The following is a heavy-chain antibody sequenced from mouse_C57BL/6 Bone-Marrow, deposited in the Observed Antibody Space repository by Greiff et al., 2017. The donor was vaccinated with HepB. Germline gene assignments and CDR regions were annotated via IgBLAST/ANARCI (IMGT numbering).Heavy chain of an antibody. Sequence: EVQLVESGGDLVKPGGSLKLSCAASGFTFSSYGMSWVRQTPDKRLEWVATISSGGSYTYYPDSVKGRFTISRDNAKNTLYLQMSSLKSEDTAMYYCANYYGSSYYAMDYWGQGTSVTVSS. J-gene: IGHJ4*01. V-gene: IGHV5-6*01. D-gene: IGHD1-1*01. CDR2: ISSGGSYT. CDR1: GFTFSSYG. CDR3: ANYYGSSYYAMDY.